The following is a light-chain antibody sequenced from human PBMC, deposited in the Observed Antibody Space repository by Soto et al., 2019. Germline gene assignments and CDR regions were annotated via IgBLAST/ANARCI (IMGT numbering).Light chain of an antibody. CDR2: GAS. CDR3: QHYNDWLIT. Sequence: EIEMTQAPATLSVSPGERATLSCRASQSVSSNLAWYQQKPGQAPRLLLYGASTRATGIPARFSGSGSGTEFTLTISSLQSEDFAVYYCQHYNDWLITFGQGTRLEIK. V-gene: IGKV3-15*01. CDR1: QSVSSN. J-gene: IGKJ5*01.